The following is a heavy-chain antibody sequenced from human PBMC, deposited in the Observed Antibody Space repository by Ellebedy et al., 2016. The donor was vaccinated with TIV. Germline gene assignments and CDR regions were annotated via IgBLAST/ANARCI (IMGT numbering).Heavy chain of an antibody. V-gene: IGHV3-30-3*01. Sequence: GESLKISCVASGFTFDSYAMHWVRQAPGKGLEWVAVISYDGSSKYYADSVKGRFTVSRDNSMTTVYLEMNSLRAEDTALYYCSRDLDKSSGWYGGAAYWGQGTQVTVSS. J-gene: IGHJ4*02. CDR3: SRDLDKSSGWYGGAAY. CDR1: GFTFDSYA. CDR2: ISYDGSSK. D-gene: IGHD6-19*01.